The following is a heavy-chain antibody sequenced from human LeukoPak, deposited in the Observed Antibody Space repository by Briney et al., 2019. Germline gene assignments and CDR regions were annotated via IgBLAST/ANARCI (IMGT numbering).Heavy chain of an antibody. Sequence: GASVKVSCKASGYTFTGYYMHWVRQAPGQGLEWMGGIIPIFGTANYAQKFQGRVTITADESTSTAYMELSSLRSEDTAVYYCARDAWSGYYNWFDPWGQGTLVTVSS. CDR2: IIPIFGTA. CDR3: ARDAWSGYYNWFDP. V-gene: IGHV1-69*13. D-gene: IGHD3-3*01. CDR1: GYTFTGYY. J-gene: IGHJ5*02.